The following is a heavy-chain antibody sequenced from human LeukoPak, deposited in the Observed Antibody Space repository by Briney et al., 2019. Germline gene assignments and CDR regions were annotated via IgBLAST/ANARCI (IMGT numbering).Heavy chain of an antibody. V-gene: IGHV3-23*01. Sequence: TGGSLRLSCAASGFTFSDYGIHWVRQAPGKGLEWVSAISVDGSGAWYAGSVRGRSTISRDNSKSTVYLQMNSLTADDTAVYFCARDRNFPRDQFDYWGQGTLVTVSS. CDR1: GFTFSDYG. J-gene: IGHJ4*02. D-gene: IGHD2-2*01. CDR2: ISVDGSGA. CDR3: ARDRNFPRDQFDY.